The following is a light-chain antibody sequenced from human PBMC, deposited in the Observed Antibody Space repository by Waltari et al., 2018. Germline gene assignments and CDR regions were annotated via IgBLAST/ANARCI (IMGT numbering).Light chain of an antibody. CDR2: ATS. CDR3: QQSYNTPPET. J-gene: IGKJ2*01. V-gene: IGKV1-39*01. CDR1: QTIRSY. Sequence: DIQMTQSPSSLSASVGDRVTITCRASQTIRSYLNWYQQKPGKAPKVLSYATSILQRGVPSRFSGSGSGTDVTLTISSLQPEDFATYYCQQSYNTPPETFGQGTKLEIK.